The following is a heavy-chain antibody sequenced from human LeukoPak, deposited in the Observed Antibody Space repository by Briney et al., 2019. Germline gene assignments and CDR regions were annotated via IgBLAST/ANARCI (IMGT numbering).Heavy chain of an antibody. J-gene: IGHJ6*02. CDR3: AREYSSSVAYYYGMDV. Sequence: PGGSLRLSCAASGFTFSSYAMHWVRQAPGKGLEWVAVISYDGSNKYYADSVKGRFTISRDNSKNTLYLQMNSLRAEVTAVYYCAREYSSSVAYYYGMDVWGQGTTVTVSS. V-gene: IGHV3-30-3*01. CDR2: ISYDGSNK. CDR1: GFTFSSYA. D-gene: IGHD6-6*01.